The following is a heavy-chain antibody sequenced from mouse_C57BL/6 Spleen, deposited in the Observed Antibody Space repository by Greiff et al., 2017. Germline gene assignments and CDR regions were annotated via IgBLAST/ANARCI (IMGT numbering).Heavy chain of an antibody. D-gene: IGHD2-4*01. CDR3: AIKEDYDEGYYYAMDY. CDR1: GYSFTGYF. CDR2: INPYNGDT. Sequence: EVKLQQSGPELVKPGDSVKISCKASGYSFTGYFMNWVMQSHGKSLEWIGRINPYNGDTFYNQKFKGKATLTVDKSSSTAHMELRSLTSEDSAVYYCAIKEDYDEGYYYAMDYWGQGTSVTVSS. J-gene: IGHJ4*01. V-gene: IGHV1-20*01.